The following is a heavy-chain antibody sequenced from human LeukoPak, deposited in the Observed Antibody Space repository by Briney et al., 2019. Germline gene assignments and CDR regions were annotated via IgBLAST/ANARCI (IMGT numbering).Heavy chain of an antibody. CDR2: INHSGST. D-gene: IGHD1-20*01. CDR1: GGSFSGYY. J-gene: IGHJ4*02. V-gene: IGHV4-34*01. CDR3: ALLTGPHDY. Sequence: PSETLSLTCAVYGGSFSGYYWSWIRQPPGKGLEWIGEINHSGSTNYNPSLKSRVTISVDTSKNQFSLKLSSVTAADTAVYYCALLTGPHDYWGQGPLVTVSS.